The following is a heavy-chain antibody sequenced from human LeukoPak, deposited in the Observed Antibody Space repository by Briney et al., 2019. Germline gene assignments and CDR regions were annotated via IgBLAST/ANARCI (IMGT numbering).Heavy chain of an antibody. V-gene: IGHV3-30*04. J-gene: IGHJ4*02. CDR1: GFTFSSYA. D-gene: IGHD6-13*01. CDR2: ISYDGRIK. Sequence: PGRSLRLSCAASGFTFSSYAMHWARQAPGKGLEWVAVISYDGRIKYYADSVQGRFTISRDNSKNTVYVQVNSLRAEDTAVYYCAREGPYSSFDFWGQGTLVTVSS. CDR3: AREGPYSSFDF.